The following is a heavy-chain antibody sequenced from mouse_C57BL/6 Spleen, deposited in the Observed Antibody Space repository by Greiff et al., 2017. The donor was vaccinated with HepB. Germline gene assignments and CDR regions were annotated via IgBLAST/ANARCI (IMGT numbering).Heavy chain of an antibody. CDR3: ARRDYDEGWFAY. CDR2: ISSGGSYT. D-gene: IGHD2-3*01. CDR1: GFTFSSYG. Sequence: EVKLVESGGDLVKPGGSLKLSCAASGFTFSSYGMSWVRQTPDKRLEWVATISSGGSYTYYPDSVKGRFTISRDNAKNTLYLQMSSLKSEDTAMYYWARRDYDEGWFAYWGQGTLVTVSA. J-gene: IGHJ3*01. V-gene: IGHV5-6*02.